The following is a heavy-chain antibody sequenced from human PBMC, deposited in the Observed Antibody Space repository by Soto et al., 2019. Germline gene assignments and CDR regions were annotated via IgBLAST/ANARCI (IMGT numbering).Heavy chain of an antibody. V-gene: IGHV3-30*18. J-gene: IGHJ6*02. Sequence: QVQLVESGGGVVQPGRSLRLSCAASGFTFSSYGMHWVRQAPGKGLEWVAVISYDGSNKYYADSVKGRFTISRDNSKNTLYMQMNSLRAEDTAVYYCAKPDCISTSCPYYYSYGMDVWGQGTTVTVSS. CDR1: GFTFSSYG. D-gene: IGHD2-2*01. CDR3: AKPDCISTSCPYYYSYGMDV. CDR2: ISYDGSNK.